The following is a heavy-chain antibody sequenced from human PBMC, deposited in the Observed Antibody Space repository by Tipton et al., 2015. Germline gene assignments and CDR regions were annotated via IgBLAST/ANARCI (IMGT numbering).Heavy chain of an antibody. CDR3: ARARGRHGGLFDS. D-gene: IGHD4-23*01. J-gene: IGHJ4*02. V-gene: IGHV4-59*01. Sequence: TLSLTCTVSGGSFSDYYWSWIRQSPGEGLEWIGHIYYSGSTNYNPSLRSRVAMSMDTSKNQFSLKLSSVIAADTAVYYCARARGRHGGLFDSWGQGILVTVSS. CDR2: IYYSGST. CDR1: GGSFSDYY.